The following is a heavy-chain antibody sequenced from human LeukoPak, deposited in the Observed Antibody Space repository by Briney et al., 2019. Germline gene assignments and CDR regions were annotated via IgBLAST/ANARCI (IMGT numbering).Heavy chain of an antibody. D-gene: IGHD3-10*01. J-gene: IGHJ3*01. Sequence: GESLKFSCEALGYRFAGNWIGWVRQLPGRGLEFMGTIYPGDSDTRYSPSFEGRVSISVDKSINTAYLQWSGLKASDNAMYYCARYGKSGTYSHGFDVWGQGTMVIVSS. CDR3: ARYGKSGTYSHGFDV. CDR1: GYRFAGNW. CDR2: IYPGDSDT. V-gene: IGHV5-51*01.